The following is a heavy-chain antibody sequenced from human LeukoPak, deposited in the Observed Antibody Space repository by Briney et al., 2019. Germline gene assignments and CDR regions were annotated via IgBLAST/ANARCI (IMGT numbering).Heavy chain of an antibody. D-gene: IGHD6-19*01. V-gene: IGHV4-59*11. CDR3: VRSATIAVFRYGMDV. Sequence: SETLSLTCSVSGGSITSLYWSWVRQPPGKGLEYVGYVHHTGVTNYNPSLRGRVTVSMDASKNQFYLRLNSVTAADTAVYYCVRSATIAVFRYGMDVWGQGTTVTVSS. CDR2: VHHTGVT. CDR1: GGSITSLY. J-gene: IGHJ6*02.